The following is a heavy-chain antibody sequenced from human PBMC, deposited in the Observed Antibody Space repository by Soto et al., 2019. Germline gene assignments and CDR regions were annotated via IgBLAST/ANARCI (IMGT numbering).Heavy chain of an antibody. CDR3: ARHLRMFGVVMINWFDP. V-gene: IGHV4-39*01. Sequence: SETLSLTCTVSGGSISSSSYYWGWIRQPPGKGLEWIGSIYYSGSTYYNPSLKSRVTISVDTSKNQFSLKLSSVTATDTAVYYCARHLRMFGVVMINWFDPWGQGTLVTVSS. CDR1: GGSISSSSYY. CDR2: IYYSGST. D-gene: IGHD3-3*01. J-gene: IGHJ5*02.